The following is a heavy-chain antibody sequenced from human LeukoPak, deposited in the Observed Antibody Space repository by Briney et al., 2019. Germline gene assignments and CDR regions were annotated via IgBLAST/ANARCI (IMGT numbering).Heavy chain of an antibody. V-gene: IGHV4-34*01. D-gene: IGHD4-17*01. CDR3: AXXXYDGDYXGGFYYFDF. J-gene: IGHJ4*02. Sequence: SETLSLTCAVSGGSFSGFYWTWIRQSPEKGLEWIGEINHSGSYTNNPSLKSRVTISVATPRNQVFLELTSVTAADTAVYYCAXXXYDGDYXGGFYYFDFWGQGTLVTVSS. CDR1: GGSFSGFY. CDR2: INHSGSY.